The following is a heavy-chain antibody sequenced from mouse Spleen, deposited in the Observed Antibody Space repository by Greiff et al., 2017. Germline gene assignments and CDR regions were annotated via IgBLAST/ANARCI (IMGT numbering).Heavy chain of an antibody. Sequence: EVKLVESGGGLVQPGGSLKLSCAASGFTFSSYGMSWVRQTPDKRLELVATINSNGGSTYYPDSVKGRFTISRDNAKNTLYLQMSSLKSEDTAMYYCARDLLSFAYWGQGTLVTVSA. V-gene: IGHV5-6-3*01. CDR1: GFTFSSYG. CDR2: INSNGGST. CDR3: ARDLLSFAY. J-gene: IGHJ3*01. D-gene: IGHD2-1*01.